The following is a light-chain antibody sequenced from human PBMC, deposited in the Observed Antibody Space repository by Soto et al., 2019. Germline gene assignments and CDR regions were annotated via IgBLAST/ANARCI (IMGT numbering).Light chain of an antibody. Sequence: ATLTVIRRDRATHSCRARQGVSDNFAYYHQKPGQAPRRLLYYASNSAPGIPARFSGSGSGTDVTLTIISRVPDEYAVYYYQQHINVREWTFGRGTKVDIK. J-gene: IGKJ1*01. CDR3: QQHINVREWT. V-gene: IGKV3-11*01. CDR1: QGVSDN. CDR2: YAS.